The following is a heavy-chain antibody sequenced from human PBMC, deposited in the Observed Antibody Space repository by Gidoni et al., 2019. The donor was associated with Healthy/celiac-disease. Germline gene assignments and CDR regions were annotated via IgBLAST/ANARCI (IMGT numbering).Heavy chain of an antibody. CDR1: GGSISSSSYY. CDR3: ARRGSDWNDGFDY. V-gene: IGHV4-39*01. D-gene: IGHD1-1*01. J-gene: IGHJ4*02. Sequence: QLQLQESGPGLVKPSETLSLTCTVSGGSISSSSYYWGWIRQPPGKGLEWIGSTYYSGSTYYNPSLKSRVTISVDTSKNQFSLKLSSVTAADTAVYYCARRGSDWNDGFDYWGQGTLVTVSS. CDR2: TYYSGST.